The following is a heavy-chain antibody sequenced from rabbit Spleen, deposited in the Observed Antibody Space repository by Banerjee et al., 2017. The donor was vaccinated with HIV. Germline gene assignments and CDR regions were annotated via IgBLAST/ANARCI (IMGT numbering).Heavy chain of an antibody. J-gene: IGHJ4*01. CDR2: INTNSGVT. CDR3: ASGYSDIYFNL. Sequence: QEQLEESGGGLVKPEGSLALTCKASGFSFINKYVMCWVRQAPGKGLEWIGCINTNSGVTVYASWAKGRFTIFKTSSTTVTLQMTSLTAADTATYFCASGYSDIYFNLWGPGTLVTVS. CDR1: GFSFINKYV. V-gene: IGHV1S45*01. D-gene: IGHD1-1*01.